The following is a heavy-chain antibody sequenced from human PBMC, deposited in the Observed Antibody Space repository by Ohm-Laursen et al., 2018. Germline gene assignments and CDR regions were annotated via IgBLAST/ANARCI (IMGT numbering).Heavy chain of an antibody. V-gene: IGHV3-33*01. CDR3: ARGGLGILEYRGNYYYGMDV. J-gene: IGHJ6*02. CDR2: IWYDGSNK. Sequence: SLRLSCAASGFTFSSYGMHWVRQAPGKGLEWVAVIWYDGSNKYYADSVKGRFTISRDNSKNTLYLQMNSLRAEDTAVYYCARGGLGILEYRGNYYYGMDVWGQGTTVTVSS. D-gene: IGHD7-27*01. CDR1: GFTFSSYG.